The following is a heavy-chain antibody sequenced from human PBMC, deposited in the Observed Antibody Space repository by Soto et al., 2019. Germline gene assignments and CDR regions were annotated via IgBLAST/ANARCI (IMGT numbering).Heavy chain of an antibody. J-gene: IGHJ6*03. V-gene: IGHV4-59*11. D-gene: IGHD2-15*01. CDR3: ARFGYCSCGSCYPRLHSYYSMLG. Sequence: SQTLCLPWTVSAGTISRHDCIRIRHPPEKEIEHSSNMPCRRRTNYNPSLKSRATISVDTSKNQFSRKLSSVTAADTAVYYCARFGYCSCGSCYPRLHSYYSMLGPCKTTTVSGS. CDR1: AGTISRHD. CDR2: MPCRRRT.